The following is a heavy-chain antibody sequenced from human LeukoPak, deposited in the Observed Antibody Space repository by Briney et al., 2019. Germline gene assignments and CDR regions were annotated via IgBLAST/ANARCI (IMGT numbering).Heavy chain of an antibody. CDR2: INQDGHEK. Sequence: GSLRLSCVTSGFTFSSYWMTWGRQAPGKGLEWVANINQDGHEKNYVDSVKGRFTISRDNPKNSLYLQMNSLRAEDTAVYFCVRDMDVWAQGTTVTVSS. J-gene: IGHJ6*02. V-gene: IGHV3-7*05. CDR1: GFTFSSYW. CDR3: VRDMDV.